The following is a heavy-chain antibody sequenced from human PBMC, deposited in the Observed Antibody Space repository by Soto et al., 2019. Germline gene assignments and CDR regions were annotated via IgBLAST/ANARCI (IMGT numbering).Heavy chain of an antibody. J-gene: IGHJ6*02. CDR1: GGSFSGYY. D-gene: IGHD6-6*01. Sequence: SETLSLTCAVYGGSFSGYYWSWIRQPPGKGLEWIGEINHSGSTNYNPSLKGRVTISVDTSKNQFSLKLSSVTAADTAVYYCARVRSIAALNYYYYYGMDVWGQGTTVTVSS. CDR3: ARVRSIAALNYYYYYGMDV. V-gene: IGHV4-34*01. CDR2: INHSGST.